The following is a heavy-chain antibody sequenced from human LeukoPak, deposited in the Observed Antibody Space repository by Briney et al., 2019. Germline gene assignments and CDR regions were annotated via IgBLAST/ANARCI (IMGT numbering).Heavy chain of an antibody. Sequence: GGSLRLSCAASGFIFSDYWVNWVRQAPGKGLEWVASIRQDGSEKTYVGSVKGRFTISRDNTKSSLYLQMSSLTAEDTAVYYCARDGTAAGLYFDLWGQGTLVTVSS. CDR1: GFIFSDYW. CDR2: IRQDGSEK. J-gene: IGHJ4*01. V-gene: IGHV3-7*01. CDR3: ARDGTAAGLYFDL. D-gene: IGHD6-13*01.